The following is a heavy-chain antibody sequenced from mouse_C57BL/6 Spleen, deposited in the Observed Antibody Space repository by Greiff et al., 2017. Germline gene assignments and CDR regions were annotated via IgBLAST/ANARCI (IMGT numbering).Heavy chain of an antibody. CDR1: GYTFTSYW. V-gene: IGHV1-61*01. D-gene: IGHD1-1*01. J-gene: IGHJ2*01. Sequence: VQLQQPGAELVRPGSSVKLSCKASGYTFTSYWMDWVKQRPGQGLEWIGNIYPSDSETHYNQKFKDKATLTVDKSSSTAYMQLSSLTSEDSAVYYCARATVVRADYWGQGTTLTVSS. CDR3: ARATVVRADY. CDR2: IYPSDSET.